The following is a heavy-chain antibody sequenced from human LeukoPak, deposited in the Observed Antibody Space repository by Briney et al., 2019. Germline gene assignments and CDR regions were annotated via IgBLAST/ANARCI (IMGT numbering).Heavy chain of an antibody. CDR3: ARGEDYKSSRFDP. CDR2: IYYSGTV. Sequence: SETLSLTCTVSGGSITGHYWNWIRQPPGKGLEWIGYIYYSGTVKYNSSVKSRVTISVDTSKNQFSLKLSSVTAADTAVYYCARGEDYKSSRFDPWGQGTLVTVSS. V-gene: IGHV4-59*11. J-gene: IGHJ5*02. CDR1: GGSITGHY. D-gene: IGHD4-11*01.